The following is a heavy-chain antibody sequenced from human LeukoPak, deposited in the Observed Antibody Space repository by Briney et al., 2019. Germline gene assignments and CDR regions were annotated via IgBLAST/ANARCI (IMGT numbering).Heavy chain of an antibody. CDR2: INPNSGGT. V-gene: IGHV1-2*02. CDR1: GYTFTGYY. CDR3: ARDPIQLWQMSYYYYGMGV. D-gene: IGHD5-18*01. Sequence: ASVKVSRKASGYTFTGYYMHWVRQAPGQGLEWMGWINPNSGGTNYAQKFQGRVTMTRDTSISTAYMELSSLRSEDTAVYYCARDPIQLWQMSYYYYGMGVWGQGTTVTVSS. J-gene: IGHJ6*02.